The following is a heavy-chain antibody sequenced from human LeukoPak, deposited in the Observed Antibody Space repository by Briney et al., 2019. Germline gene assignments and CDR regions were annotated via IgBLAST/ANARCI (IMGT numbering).Heavy chain of an antibody. D-gene: IGHD3-10*02. V-gene: IGHV3-21*01. CDR1: GFTISSYS. CDR3: AELGITMIGGV. CDR2: ISSSSSYI. J-gene: IGHJ6*04. Sequence: GGSLRLSCAASGFTISSYSMNWVRQAPGKGLEWVSSISSSSSYIYYADSVRGRFTISRDNAKNSLYLQMNSLRAEDTAVYYCAELGITMIGGVWGKGTTVTISS.